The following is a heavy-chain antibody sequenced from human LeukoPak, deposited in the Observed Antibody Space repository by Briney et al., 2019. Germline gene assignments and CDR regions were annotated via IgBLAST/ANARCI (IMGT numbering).Heavy chain of an antibody. CDR1: GYSFTSYW. CDR2: IYPGDSYT. Sequence: GESLKISCKGSGYSFTSYWIGWGRQMPGKGLEWMGIIYPGDSYTRYSPSFQGQVTISADKSISTAYLRWGSLKASDTAMYYCARKDYGGNSGGNFDYWGQGTLVTVSS. CDR3: ARKDYGGNSGGNFDY. J-gene: IGHJ4*02. V-gene: IGHV5-51*01. D-gene: IGHD4-23*01.